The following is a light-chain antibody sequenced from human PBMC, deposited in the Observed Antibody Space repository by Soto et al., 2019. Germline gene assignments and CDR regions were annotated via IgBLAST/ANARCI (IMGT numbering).Light chain of an antibody. CDR2: DTS. CDR3: QQRHNWPIT. CDR1: QTIRGL. J-gene: IGKJ5*01. Sequence: EIVFTQSPATLSLSPGERATLSCRTSQTIRGLLNWYQQRPGQAPRLLIYDTSNRDTDIPARFSGSGSGTDFTLTISSLDPEDFGVYFCQQRHNWPITFGQGTRLDIK. V-gene: IGKV3-11*01.